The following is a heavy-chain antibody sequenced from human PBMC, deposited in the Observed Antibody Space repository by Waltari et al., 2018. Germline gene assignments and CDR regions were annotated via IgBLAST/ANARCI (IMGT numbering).Heavy chain of an antibody. D-gene: IGHD6-13*01. CDR2: IYYSGST. V-gene: IGHV4-59*01. CDR3: AREHLIYSSSWYGVSAQYYYYGMDV. J-gene: IGHJ6*02. Sequence: QVQLQESGPGLVKPSETLSLTCTVSGGSISSYYWSWIRQPPGKGLEWIGDIYYSGSTNYNPSLKSRVTISVDTSKNQFSLKLSSVTAADTAVYYCAREHLIYSSSWYGVSAQYYYYGMDVWGQGTTVTVSS. CDR1: GGSISSYY.